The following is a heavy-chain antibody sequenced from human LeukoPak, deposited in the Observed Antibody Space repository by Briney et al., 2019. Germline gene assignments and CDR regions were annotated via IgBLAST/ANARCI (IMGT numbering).Heavy chain of an antibody. CDR2: IFYSGST. CDR1: GGSISGYY. D-gene: IGHD2-21*02. J-gene: IGHJ3*02. Sequence: SETLSLTCTVSGGSISGYYWSWIRQPPGKGLECIGYIFYSGSTNYNPSFKSRVSISLDTSKSQFSLKLTSVTAADTAVYYCARDRYCGGDCTPGAFDIWGQGTMVTVSS. V-gene: IGHV4-59*01. CDR3: ARDRYCGGDCTPGAFDI.